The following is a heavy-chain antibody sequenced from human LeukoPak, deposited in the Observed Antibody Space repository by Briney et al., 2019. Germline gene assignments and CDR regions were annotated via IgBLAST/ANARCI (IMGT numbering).Heavy chain of an antibody. V-gene: IGHV3-9*01. CDR3: AREAGDYGQFDY. CDR1: GFTFDDYA. Sequence: GGSLRLSCAASGFTFDDYAMHWVRQAPGKGLEWVSGISWNSGSIGYADSVKGRFTISRDNSKNTLYLQMNSLRAEDTAVYYCAREAGDYGQFDYWGQGTLVTVSS. J-gene: IGHJ4*02. D-gene: IGHD4-17*01. CDR2: ISWNSGSI.